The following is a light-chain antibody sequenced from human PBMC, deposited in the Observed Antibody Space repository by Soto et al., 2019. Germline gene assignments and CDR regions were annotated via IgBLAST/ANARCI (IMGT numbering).Light chain of an antibody. CDR2: STS. CDR1: SSNIGTNT. V-gene: IGLV1-44*01. J-gene: IGLJ1*01. Sequence: QSVLTQPPSASGAPGQRVTMSCSGSSSNIGTNTVIWYQQLPGTAPKLLIYSTSQRSSGVPGRFSGSKSGASASLSISGLQSEDEADYYCAAWDDRLDVYVFGTGTKLTVL. CDR3: AAWDDRLDVYV.